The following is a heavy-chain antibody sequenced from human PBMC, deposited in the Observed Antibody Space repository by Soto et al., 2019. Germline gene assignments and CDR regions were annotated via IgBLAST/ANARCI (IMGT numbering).Heavy chain of an antibody. CDR3: VRGFASGGTYYIDA. J-gene: IGHJ5*02. D-gene: IGHD1-26*01. Sequence: EVQLVESGGGLVEPGGSLRLSCADSGFIFSHHSMAWVLQATGRGLDWLGRVRDKANGYTTEYAASVRGRFTVSRDDSKNSLDLQMNSLQIEDTAMYYCVRGFASGGTYYIDAWGQGTLVTVSS. V-gene: IGHV3-72*01. CDR1: GFIFSHHS. CDR2: VRDKANGYTT.